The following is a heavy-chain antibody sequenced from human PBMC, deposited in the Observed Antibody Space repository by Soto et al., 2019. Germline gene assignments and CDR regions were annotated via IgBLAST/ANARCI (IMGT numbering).Heavy chain of an antibody. Sequence: QVQLQESGPGLVKPSETLSLTCTVSGGSISSYYWSWIRQPPGKGLEWIGYIYYSGSTNYNPSLKSRVTISVDTSKNQFSLKLSSVTAADTAVYYCARRYGPVFDYRFQGTLVTVSS. J-gene: IGHJ4*02. V-gene: IGHV4-59*08. CDR1: GGSISSYY. D-gene: IGHD4-17*01. CDR3: ARRYGPVFDY. CDR2: IYYSGST.